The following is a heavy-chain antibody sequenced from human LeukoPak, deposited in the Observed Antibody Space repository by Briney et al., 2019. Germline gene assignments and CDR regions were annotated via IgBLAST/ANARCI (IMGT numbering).Heavy chain of an antibody. V-gene: IGHV4-39*07. J-gene: IGHJ5*02. Sequence: ASETLSLTCTVSGGSISSSSYYWGWIRQPPGKGLEWIGSIYYSGSTYYNPSLKSRVTISVDTSKNQFSLKLSSVTAADTAVYYCARVPVKNWFDPWGQGTLVTVSS. CDR2: IYYSGST. CDR3: ARVPVKNWFDP. CDR1: GGSISSSSYY.